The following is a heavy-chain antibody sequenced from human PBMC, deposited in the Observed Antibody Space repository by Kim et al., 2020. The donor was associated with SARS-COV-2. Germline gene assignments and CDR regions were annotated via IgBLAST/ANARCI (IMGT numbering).Heavy chain of an antibody. V-gene: IGHV4-4*07. J-gene: IGHJ6*02. CDR3: ARDGVLLWFGAKTYYYYGMDV. CDR2: IYTSGST. Sequence: SETLSLTCTVSGGSISSYYWSWIRQPAGKGLEWIGRIYTSGSTNYNPSLKSRVTMSVDTSKNQFSLKLSSVTAADTAVYYCARDGVLLWFGAKTYYYYGMDVWGQGTTVTVSS. CDR1: GGSISSYY. D-gene: IGHD3-10*01.